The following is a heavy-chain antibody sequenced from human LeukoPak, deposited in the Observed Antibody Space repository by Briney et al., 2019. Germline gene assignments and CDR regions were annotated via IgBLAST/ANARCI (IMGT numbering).Heavy chain of an antibody. D-gene: IGHD3-22*01. Sequence: VKVPCKALGGTFRSYVISGVRQAPGQGFEGMGGIIPTFGTATYAQKVQGRVTITTDASTSTAYVELSSLRSEDTAVYYCASLRTCYYSSGYYYGPFDYWGQGTLVTVSS. J-gene: IGHJ4*02. CDR3: ASLRTCYYSSGYYYGPFDY. CDR2: IIPTFGTA. V-gene: IGHV1-69*05. CDR1: GGTFRSYV.